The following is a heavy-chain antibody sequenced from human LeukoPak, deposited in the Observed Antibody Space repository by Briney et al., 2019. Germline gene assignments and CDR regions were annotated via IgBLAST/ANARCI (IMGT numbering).Heavy chain of an antibody. D-gene: IGHD3-16*02. CDR3: AREGYHYFDY. CDR2: INWNGGST. Sequence: GGSLRLSCAASGFTFSSYAMSWVRQAPGKGLEWVSGINWNGGSTGYADSVKGRFTISRDNAKNSLYLQMNSLRAEDTALYHCAREGYHYFDYWGQGTLVTVSS. J-gene: IGHJ4*02. CDR1: GFTFSSYA. V-gene: IGHV3-20*01.